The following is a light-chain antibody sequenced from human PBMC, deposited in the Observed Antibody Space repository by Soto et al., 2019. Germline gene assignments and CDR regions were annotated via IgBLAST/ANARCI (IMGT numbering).Light chain of an antibody. J-gene: IGKJ5*01. CDR2: GES. V-gene: IGKV3-20*01. CDR1: QSVSSSY. CDR3: QQYDSSPIT. Sequence: EIVLTQSPGTLSLSPGERATLSCRASQSVSSSYLAWYQQKPGQAPRLLIYGESTRATGIPDRFSGSGSGTDFTLTISRLEPEDFAVYYCQQYDSSPITFGQGTRLEMK.